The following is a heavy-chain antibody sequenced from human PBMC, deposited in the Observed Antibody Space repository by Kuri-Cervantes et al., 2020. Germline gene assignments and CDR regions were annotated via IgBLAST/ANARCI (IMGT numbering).Heavy chain of an antibody. J-gene: IGHJ3*02. D-gene: IGHD3-22*01. CDR3: AKGAHYYDSSDDAFDI. CDR2: ISYDGSNK. Sequence: GGSLRLSCAASGFTFSSYGMHWVRQAPGKGLEWVAVISYDGSNKYYADSVKGRFTISRDNPKNTLYLQMNSLRAEDTAVYYCAKGAHYYDSSDDAFDIWGQGTMVTVSS. V-gene: IGHV3-30*18. CDR1: GFTFSSYG.